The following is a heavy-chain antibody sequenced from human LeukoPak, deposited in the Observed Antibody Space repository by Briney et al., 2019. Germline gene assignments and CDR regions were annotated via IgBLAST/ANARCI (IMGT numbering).Heavy chain of an antibody. CDR3: ARRINNWFDP. V-gene: IGHV5-51*01. CDR1: GYIFSTSW. Sequence: GESLKISCKASGYIFSTSWIAWVRQMPGKGLELMGTIFPGDSDARYSPSFQGQVTFSVGKSISTAYLQWSSLKASDTAFYYCARRINNWFDPWGQGTLVTVSS. CDR2: IFPGDSDA. J-gene: IGHJ5*02.